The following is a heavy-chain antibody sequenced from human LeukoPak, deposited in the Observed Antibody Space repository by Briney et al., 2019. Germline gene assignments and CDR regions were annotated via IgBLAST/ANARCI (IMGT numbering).Heavy chain of an antibody. CDR2: INPSGGST. CDR3: ARGNIVVVPAAKGVDWFDP. CDR1: GYTFTSYY. V-gene: IGHV1-46*01. Sequence: ASVKVSCKASGYTFTSYYMHWVRQAPGQGLEWMGIINPSGGSTSYAQKFQGRVTMTRDTSTSTVYMELSSLRSEDTAAYYCARGNIVVVPAAKGVDWFDPWGQGTLVTVSS. J-gene: IGHJ5*02. D-gene: IGHD2-2*01.